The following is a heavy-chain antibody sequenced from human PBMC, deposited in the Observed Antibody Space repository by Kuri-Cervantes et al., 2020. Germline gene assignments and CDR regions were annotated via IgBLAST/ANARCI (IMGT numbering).Heavy chain of an antibody. CDR3: ARGPQAIVVVPATWGVYYYYGMDV. CDR1: GFTFSNAW. J-gene: IGHJ6*02. Sequence: GGSLRLSCAASGFTFSNAWMSWVRQAPGKGLEWVGRIKSKTDGGTTDYAAPVKGRFTISRGNSKNTLYLQMNSLRAEDTAVYYCARGPQAIVVVPATWGVYYYYGMDVWGQGTTVTVSS. CDR2: IKSKTDGGTT. D-gene: IGHD2-2*01. V-gene: IGHV3-15*01.